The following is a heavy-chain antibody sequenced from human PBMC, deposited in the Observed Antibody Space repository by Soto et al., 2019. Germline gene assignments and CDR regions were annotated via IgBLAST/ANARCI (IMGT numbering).Heavy chain of an antibody. Sequence: QVQLVQSGGEVKKPGASVKVSCKASGYTFTSYGFSWVRQAPGQGLEWMGWINGYTGNTHYAQKFQGRVTMTIDTSTSTAYMELWTLISDDTAVYYCARSWVTGKGGMDFWGQGTTVTVSS. J-gene: IGHJ6*02. V-gene: IGHV1-18*01. D-gene: IGHD3-16*01. CDR1: GYTFTSYG. CDR2: INGYTGNT. CDR3: ARSWVTGKGGMDF.